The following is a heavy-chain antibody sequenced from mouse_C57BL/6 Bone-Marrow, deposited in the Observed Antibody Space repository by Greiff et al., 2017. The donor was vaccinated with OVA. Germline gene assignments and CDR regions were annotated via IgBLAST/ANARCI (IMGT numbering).Heavy chain of an antibody. V-gene: IGHV2-9-1*01. CDR2: IWTGGGT. CDR3: ARVYYDYDAWFAY. CDR1: GFSLTSYA. Sequence: VKVVESGPGLVAPSQSLSITCTVSGFSLTSYAISWVRQPPGKGLEWLGVIWTGGGTNYNSALKSRLSISKDNSKSQVFLKMNSLQTDDTARYYCARVYYDYDAWFAYWGQGTLVTVSA. D-gene: IGHD2-4*01. J-gene: IGHJ3*01.